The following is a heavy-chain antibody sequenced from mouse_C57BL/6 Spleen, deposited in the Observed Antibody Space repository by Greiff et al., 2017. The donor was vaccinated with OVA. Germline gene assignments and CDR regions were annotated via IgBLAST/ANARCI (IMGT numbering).Heavy chain of an antibody. J-gene: IGHJ4*01. Sequence: VHVKQSGPELVKPGASVKISCKASGYSFTDYNMNWVKQSNGKSLEWIGVINPNYGTTSYNQKFKGKATLTVDQSSSTAYMQLNSLTSEDSTVYYCARSAPTLGYYYAMDYWGQGTSVTVSS. V-gene: IGHV1-39*01. CDR1: GYSFTDYN. CDR3: ARSAPTLGYYYAMDY. CDR2: INPNYGTT. D-gene: IGHD4-1*01.